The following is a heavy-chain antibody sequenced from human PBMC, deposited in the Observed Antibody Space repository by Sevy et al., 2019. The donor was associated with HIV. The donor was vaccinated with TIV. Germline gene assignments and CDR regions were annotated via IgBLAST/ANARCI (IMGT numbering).Heavy chain of an antibody. J-gene: IGHJ6*03. Sequence: ASVKVSCKASGYTFTGYYMHWVRQAPGQGLEWMGWINPNSGGTNYAQKFQGRVTMTRDTSISTAYMELSRLRSDDTAVYYCARGESVETLTYYMDVWGKGTTVTVSS. D-gene: IGHD1-1*01. CDR1: GYTFTGYY. CDR3: ARGESVETLTYYMDV. V-gene: IGHV1-2*02. CDR2: INPNSGGT.